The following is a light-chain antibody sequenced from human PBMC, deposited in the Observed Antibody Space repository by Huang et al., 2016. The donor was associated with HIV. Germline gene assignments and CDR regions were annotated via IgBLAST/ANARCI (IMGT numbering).Light chain of an antibody. Sequence: DIQMTQSPSSLSASVGDRVTITCRASQGIRSYLNWYQQRPRKAPTLLVYAASTLQSGVPHRCSGSGSGTDFTLTINDLQPEDFATYYCQQSDRFPYTFGPGTKVDI. CDR1: QGIRSY. J-gene: IGKJ3*01. V-gene: IGKV1-39*01. CDR3: QQSDRFPYT. CDR2: AAS.